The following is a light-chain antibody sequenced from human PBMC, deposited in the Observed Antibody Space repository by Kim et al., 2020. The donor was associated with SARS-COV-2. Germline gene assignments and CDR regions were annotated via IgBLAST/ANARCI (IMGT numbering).Light chain of an antibody. J-gene: IGKJ2*01. CDR1: QSIISY. Sequence: ATVRDTVTITCRASQSIISYLNWYQQNAGKAPNVLISAAASLQSGVPSRFSGSGAGTDFSLTMSSLQPEDFATYYCQQSYTTPYTFGQGTKLEI. V-gene: IGKV1-39*01. CDR2: AAA. CDR3: QQSYTTPYT.